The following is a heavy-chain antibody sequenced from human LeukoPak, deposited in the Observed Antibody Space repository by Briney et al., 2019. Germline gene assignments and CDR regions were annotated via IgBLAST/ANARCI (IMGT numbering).Heavy chain of an antibody. CDR3: AKLRGSYDILTGYDF. CDR2: ISGSGGIT. J-gene: IGHJ4*02. CDR1: GFTLWSYA. D-gene: IGHD3-9*01. V-gene: IGHV3-23*01. Sequence: GGSLRLSCAASGFTLWSYAMSWVRQVPGKGLEWVSTISGSGGITYYADSVEGRFTTSRDNSKNILYLQMNSLRAEDTAVYYCAKLRGSYDILTGYDFWGQGILVTVSS.